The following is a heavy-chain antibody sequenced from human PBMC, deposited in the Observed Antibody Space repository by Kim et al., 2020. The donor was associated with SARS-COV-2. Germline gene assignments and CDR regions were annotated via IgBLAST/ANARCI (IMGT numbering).Heavy chain of an antibody. CDR2: INHSGST. Sequence: SETLSLTCAVYGGSFSGYYWSWIRQPPGKGLEWIGEINHSGSTNYNPSLKSRVTISVDTSKNQFSLKLSSVTAADTAVYYCARGSDHATIYYYYYYGMDVWGQGTTVTVSS. D-gene: IGHD5-12*01. CDR3: ARGSDHATIYYYYYYGMDV. V-gene: IGHV4-34*01. J-gene: IGHJ6*02. CDR1: GGSFSGYY.